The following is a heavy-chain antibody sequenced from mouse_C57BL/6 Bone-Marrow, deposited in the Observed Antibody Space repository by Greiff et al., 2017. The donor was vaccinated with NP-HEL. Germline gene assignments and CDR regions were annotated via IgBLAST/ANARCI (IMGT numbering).Heavy chain of an antibody. CDR1: GFTFSSYA. Sequence: EVKVEESGEGLVKPGGSLKLSCAASGFTFSSYAMSWVRQTPEKRLEWVAYISSGGDYIYYADTVKGRFTISRDNARNTLYLQMSSLKSEDTAMYYCTRDQLTGTWGLFAYWGQGTLVTVSA. CDR3: TRDQLTGTWGLFAY. CDR2: ISSGGDYI. J-gene: IGHJ3*01. D-gene: IGHD4-1*01. V-gene: IGHV5-9-1*02.